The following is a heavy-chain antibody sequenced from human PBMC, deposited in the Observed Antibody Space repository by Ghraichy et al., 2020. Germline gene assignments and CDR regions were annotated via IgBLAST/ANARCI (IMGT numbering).Heavy chain of an antibody. D-gene: IGHD2-15*01. CDR1: GFTFSNHW. CDR2: INVDGRTT. CDR3: ARGPAADPFSYFDL. Sequence: LSLTCAASGFTFSNHWMYWVRQAPGKGLVWVSRINVDGRTTTYVDSVEGRFTISRDNAKNTLFLQLNSLRAEDTAVYFCARGPAADPFSYFDLWGRGTPVTGSS. J-gene: IGHJ2*01. V-gene: IGHV3-74*01.